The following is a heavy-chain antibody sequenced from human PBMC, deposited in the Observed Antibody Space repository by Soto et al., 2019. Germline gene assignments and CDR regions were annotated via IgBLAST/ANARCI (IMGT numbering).Heavy chain of an antibody. Sequence: EGQLVESGGGLVQPGESLRLSCAGSGFTFNSYWMSWVRQAPGKGLEWVAKVQQDGSEKYYVDSVTGRFTISRDNAKNSVYLQMNSLRVEDTAVYYCARGGLHRSGYEYYYYYYGLDVWGQGTTVTVAS. CDR1: GFTFNSYW. D-gene: IGHD5-12*01. CDR3: ARGGLHRSGYEYYYYYYGLDV. V-gene: IGHV3-7*03. CDR2: VQQDGSEK. J-gene: IGHJ6*02.